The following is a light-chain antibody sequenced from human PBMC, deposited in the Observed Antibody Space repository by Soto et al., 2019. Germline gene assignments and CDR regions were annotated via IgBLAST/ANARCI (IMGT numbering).Light chain of an antibody. J-gene: IGLJ1*01. CDR3: SSLTTSFTYV. Sequence: QSALTQPPSASGSPGQPVTISCTGTSSDVGGYNYVSWYQQHPGKAPKLMIYEVSKRPSGVPDRFSGSKSGNTAPLTISGLQAEDEADYYCSSLTTSFTYVFGTGTKVTVL. CDR2: EVS. V-gene: IGLV2-8*01. CDR1: SSDVGGYNY.